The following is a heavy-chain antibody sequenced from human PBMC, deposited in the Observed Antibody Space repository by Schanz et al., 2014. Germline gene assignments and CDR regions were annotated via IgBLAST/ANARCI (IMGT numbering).Heavy chain of an antibody. J-gene: IGHJ3*02. CDR3: AKGRFGELSAFDI. Sequence: EVQLVESGGGLVKPGGSLRLSCAASGFTFGDYAMTWVRQAPGKGLEWVSAISGSGGSTYYADSVKGRFTISRDNSKNTLYLQMNSLRAEDTAVYYCAKGRFGELSAFDIWGQGTMVTVSS. D-gene: IGHD3-10*01. CDR1: GFTFGDYA. CDR2: ISGSGGST. V-gene: IGHV3-23*04.